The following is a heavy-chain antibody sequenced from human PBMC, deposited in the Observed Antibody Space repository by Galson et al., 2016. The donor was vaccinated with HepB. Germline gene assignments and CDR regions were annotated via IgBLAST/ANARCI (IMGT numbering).Heavy chain of an antibody. Sequence: ETLSLTCAVSGGSISSRNWWTWVCPAPGKGLEWIGEIHHSGSTNYNPSLKSRVTISVDKSKNPFSLKLIPMTAADTAVYYCARDPDYSKYRDSFDIWGQGTMVTVSS. CDR3: ARDPDYSKYRDSFDI. CDR1: GGSISSRNW. J-gene: IGHJ3*02. D-gene: IGHD4-11*01. V-gene: IGHV4-4*02. CDR2: IHHSGST.